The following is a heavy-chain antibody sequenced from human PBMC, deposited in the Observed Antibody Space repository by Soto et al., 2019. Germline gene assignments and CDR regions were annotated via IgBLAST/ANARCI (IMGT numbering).Heavy chain of an antibody. D-gene: IGHD3-3*01. CDR2: ISTYNGNT. CDR3: ARDLYDFWSGYSAAPFDP. J-gene: IGHJ5*02. CDR1: GYTFTSYG. V-gene: IGHV1-18*01. Sequence: QVQVVQCGAEVKKPGASVKVSCKASGYTFTSYGISWVRQAPGQGLEWMGWISTYNGNTNYAQKLQGRVTMTTDTSTSTAYMELRSLRSDDTAVYYCARDLYDFWSGYSAAPFDPWGQGTLVTVSS.